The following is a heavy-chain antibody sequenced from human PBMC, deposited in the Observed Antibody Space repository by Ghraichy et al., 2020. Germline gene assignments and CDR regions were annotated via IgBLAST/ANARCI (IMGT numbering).Heavy chain of an antibody. Sequence: SETLSLTCTVSGGSISSSSYYWAWIRQPPDRGLEWIGSIYYSGSTYYNPSLKSRVTISVDTSKNQFSLKLSSVTAADTAVYYCARPQSSGWYPFDYWGQGTLVTVSS. J-gene: IGHJ4*02. CDR2: IYYSGST. V-gene: IGHV4-39*01. D-gene: IGHD6-19*01. CDR1: GGSISSSSYY. CDR3: ARPQSSGWYPFDY.